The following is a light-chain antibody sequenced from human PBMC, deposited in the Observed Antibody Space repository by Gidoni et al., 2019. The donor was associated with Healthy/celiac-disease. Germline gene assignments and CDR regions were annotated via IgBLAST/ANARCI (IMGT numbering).Light chain of an antibody. Sequence: DIQMTQSPSSLSASVGDRVTLTCRASQSISRYLNWYQQKPGKAPKLLIYAASSLQSGFPSRFSGSGSGTDFTLTISSLQPEDFASYYCQQSYSTLRYSFGQGTKLEIK. CDR1: QSISRY. V-gene: IGKV1-39*01. CDR2: AAS. J-gene: IGKJ2*03. CDR3: QQSYSTLRYS.